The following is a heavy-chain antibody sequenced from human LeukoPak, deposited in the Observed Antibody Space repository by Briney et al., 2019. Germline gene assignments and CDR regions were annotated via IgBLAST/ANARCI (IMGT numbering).Heavy chain of an antibody. V-gene: IGHV1-69*04. J-gene: IGHJ4*02. D-gene: IGHD6-13*01. Sequence: WSVKVSCKASGGTFSSYAISWVRQAPGQGLEWMGRIIPILGIANYAQKFQGRVTITADKSTSTAYMELSSLRSEDTAVYYCAKERPGIAAAAVWGQGTLVTVSS. CDR2: IIPILGIA. CDR3: AKERPGIAAAAV. CDR1: GGTFSSYA.